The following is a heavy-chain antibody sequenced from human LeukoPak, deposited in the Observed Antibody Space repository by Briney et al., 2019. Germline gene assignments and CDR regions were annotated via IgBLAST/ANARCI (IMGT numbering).Heavy chain of an antibody. CDR1: GFTFSSYS. Sequence: GGSLRLSCAASGFTFSSYSMNWVRQAPGKGLEWVSSISSSSSYIYYADSVKGRFTISRDNAKNSLYLQMNSLRAEDTAVYYCARDLGGRYGDYSAFDIWGRGTMVTVSS. J-gene: IGHJ3*02. D-gene: IGHD4-17*01. CDR2: ISSSSSYI. CDR3: ARDLGGRYGDYSAFDI. V-gene: IGHV3-21*01.